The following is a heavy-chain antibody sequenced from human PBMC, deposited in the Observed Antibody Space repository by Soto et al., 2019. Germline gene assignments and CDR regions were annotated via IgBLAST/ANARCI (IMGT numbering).Heavy chain of an antibody. Sequence: EVQLLESGGDLVQPGGSLRLTCAASGFIFTSHAMSWVRQVPGKGLEWVSSINVDDSTYYTESVRGRFTVSRDNSKNTLYLQMNSLRAEDTALYYCAKNYYFDYWGRGTLVTVSS. CDR1: GFIFTSHA. V-gene: IGHV3-23*01. CDR2: INVDDST. J-gene: IGHJ4*02. CDR3: AKNYYFDY.